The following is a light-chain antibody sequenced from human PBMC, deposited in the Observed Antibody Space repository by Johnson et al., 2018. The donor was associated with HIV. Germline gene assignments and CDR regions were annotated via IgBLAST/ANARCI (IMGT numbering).Light chain of an antibody. Sequence: QSVLTQPLSMSAAPGQKVTISCSGSSYNIGNNYVSWYQQLPGTAPKLLIYMNNKRPSGIPDRFSASKSGTSATLVITGLQTGDEADYYCGAWDSSLSAYVFGTGTKVTVL. CDR1: SYNIGNNY. V-gene: IGLV1-51*02. J-gene: IGLJ1*01. CDR2: MNN. CDR3: GAWDSSLSAYV.